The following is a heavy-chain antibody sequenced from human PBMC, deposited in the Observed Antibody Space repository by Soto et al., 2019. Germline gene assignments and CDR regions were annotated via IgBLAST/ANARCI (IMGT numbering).Heavy chain of an antibody. CDR1: GGSFSGYY. V-gene: IGHV4-34*01. Sequence: SETLSLTCAVYGGSFSGYYWSWIRQPPGKGLEWIGEINHSGSTNYNPSLKSRVTISVDTSKNQFSLKLSSVTAADTAVYYCARASEWLDVYWYFDLWGRGTLVTVSS. CDR2: INHSGST. D-gene: IGHD6-19*01. J-gene: IGHJ2*01. CDR3: ARASEWLDVYWYFDL.